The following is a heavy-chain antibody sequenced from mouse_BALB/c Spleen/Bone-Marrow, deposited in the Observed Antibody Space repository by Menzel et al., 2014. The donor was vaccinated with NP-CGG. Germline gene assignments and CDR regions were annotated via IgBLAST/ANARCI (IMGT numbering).Heavy chain of an antibody. J-gene: IGHJ2*01. CDR3: ARCDGYLDY. Sequence: VMLVQSGAELVRPGTSVKVSCKASGYAFTDYLMQWLKQRPGQGLEWIGVINPSSGSTNQNEKFKDKATLTADTSSNTAYMQLRSVTSDDCAVYFCARCDGYLDYWGQGTTLTVSS. D-gene: IGHD2-3*01. CDR2: INPSSGST. CDR1: GYAFTDYL. V-gene: IGHV1-54*03.